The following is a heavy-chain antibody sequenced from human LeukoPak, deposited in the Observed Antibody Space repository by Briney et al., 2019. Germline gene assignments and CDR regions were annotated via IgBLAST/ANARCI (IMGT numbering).Heavy chain of an antibody. CDR1: GGSISSYY. Sequence: PSETLSLTCTVSGGSISSYYWSWIRQPAGKGLEWIGRIYTSGSTNYNPSLKSRVTMSVDTSKNQFSLKLSSVTAADTAVYYCARHMTTVTTNWFDPWGQRTLVTVSS. J-gene: IGHJ5*02. V-gene: IGHV4-4*07. CDR3: ARHMTTVTTNWFDP. D-gene: IGHD4-11*01. CDR2: IYTSGST.